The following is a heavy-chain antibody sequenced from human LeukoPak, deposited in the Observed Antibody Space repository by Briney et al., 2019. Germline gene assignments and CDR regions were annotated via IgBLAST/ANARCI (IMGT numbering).Heavy chain of an antibody. CDR1: NYTFTSYG. Sequence: GASVKVSCKAFNYTFTSYGISWVRQAPGEGLEWMAWISPYNGKTIYAEKYQGRVTLTTETSTDTAFMELTSLTSDDTAVYYCARAYNWNAPFDYWGQGTLVTVSS. D-gene: IGHD1-20*01. J-gene: IGHJ4*02. CDR2: ISPYNGKT. V-gene: IGHV1-18*01. CDR3: ARAYNWNAPFDY.